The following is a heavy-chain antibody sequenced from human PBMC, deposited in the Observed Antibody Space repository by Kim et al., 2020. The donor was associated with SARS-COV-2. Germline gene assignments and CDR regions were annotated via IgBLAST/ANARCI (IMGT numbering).Heavy chain of an antibody. J-gene: IGHJ4*02. Sequence: WDDDKYYNTSLKTRLTISKDTSKNQVVLTMTNMDPVDTATYYCARTVGDYWGQGTLVTVSS. CDR3: ARTVGDY. V-gene: IGHV2-70*01. CDR2: WDDDK.